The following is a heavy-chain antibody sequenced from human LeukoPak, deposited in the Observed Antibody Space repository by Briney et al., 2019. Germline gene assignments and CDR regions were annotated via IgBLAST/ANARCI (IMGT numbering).Heavy chain of an antibody. Sequence: GGSLRLSCAASGFTFSSYSMNWVRQAPGKGLEWVSSISSSSSYIYYADSVKGRLTISRDNAKNSLYLQMNSLRAEDTAVYYCARDGGAVAVTLIDYWGQGTLVTVSS. CDR1: GFTFSSYS. V-gene: IGHV3-21*01. J-gene: IGHJ4*02. CDR2: ISSSSSYI. D-gene: IGHD6-19*01. CDR3: ARDGGAVAVTLIDY.